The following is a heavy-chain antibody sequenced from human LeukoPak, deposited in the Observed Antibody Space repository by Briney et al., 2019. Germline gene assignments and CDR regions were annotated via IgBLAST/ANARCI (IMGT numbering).Heavy chain of an antibody. Sequence: SVKVSCKASGGTFSSYAISWVRQAPGQGLEWMGRIIPILGIANYAQKFQGRVTITADKSTSTAYRELSSLRSEDTAVYYCARRYCSGGSCYSGFEDYYYYGMDVWGQGTTVTVSS. V-gene: IGHV1-69*04. J-gene: IGHJ6*02. CDR1: GGTFSSYA. CDR2: IIPILGIA. CDR3: ARRYCSGGSCYSGFEDYYYYGMDV. D-gene: IGHD2-15*01.